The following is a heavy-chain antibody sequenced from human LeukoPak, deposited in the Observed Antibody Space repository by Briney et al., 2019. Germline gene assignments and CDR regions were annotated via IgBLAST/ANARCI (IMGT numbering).Heavy chain of an antibody. V-gene: IGHV1-18*01. CDR2: ISAYNGNT. D-gene: IGHD4-17*01. J-gene: IGHJ4*02. CDR1: GYTFTSYG. CDR3: ARVSYGDYVDY. Sequence: ALVKVSCKASGYTFTSYGISWVRQAPGQGLEWMGWISAYNGNTNYAQKLQGRVTMTTDTSTSTAYMELRSLRPDDTAVYYCARVSYGDYVDYWGQGTLVTVSS.